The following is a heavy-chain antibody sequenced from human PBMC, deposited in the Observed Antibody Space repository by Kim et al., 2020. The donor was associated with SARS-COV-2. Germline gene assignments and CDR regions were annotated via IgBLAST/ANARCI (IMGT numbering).Heavy chain of an antibody. CDR1: GFTFSSHA. CDR3: AKDLSIKDILTGYYKGYYFDY. J-gene: IGHJ4*02. CDR2: ISGSGGST. Sequence: GGSLRLSCAASGFTFSSHAMSWVRQAPGKGLEWVSAISGSGGSTYYADSVKGRFTISRDNSKNTLYLQMNSLRAEDTAVYYCAKDLSIKDILTGYYKGYYFDYWGQGTLVTVSS. D-gene: IGHD3-9*01. V-gene: IGHV3-23*01.